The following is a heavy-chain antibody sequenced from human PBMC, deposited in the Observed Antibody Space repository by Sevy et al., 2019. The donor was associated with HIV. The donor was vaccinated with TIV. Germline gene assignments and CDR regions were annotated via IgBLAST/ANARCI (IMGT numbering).Heavy chain of an antibody. D-gene: IGHD6-19*01. Sequence: GGSLRLSCTASGFTFGDYAMSWFRQAPGKGLEWVGFIRSKAYGGTTEYAASVKGRFTISRDDSKSIAYLQMNSLKTEDTAVYYCTRPIWGNSGCSDYWGQGTLVTVSS. CDR3: TRPIWGNSGCSDY. CDR1: GFTFGDYA. J-gene: IGHJ4*02. CDR2: IRSKAYGGTT. V-gene: IGHV3-49*03.